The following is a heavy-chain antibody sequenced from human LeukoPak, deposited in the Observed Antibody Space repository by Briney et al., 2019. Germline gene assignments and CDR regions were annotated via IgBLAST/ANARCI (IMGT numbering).Heavy chain of an antibody. CDR3: ARGMMITFGGVIDYLDY. Sequence: GGSLRLSCAASGFTFSSYSMNWVRQAPGKGLEWVSSISSSSSYIYYADSVKGRFTISRDNAKNSLYLQMNSLRAEDTAVYYCARGMMITFGGVIDYLDYWGQGTLVTVSS. CDR1: GFTFSSYS. CDR2: ISSSSSYI. J-gene: IGHJ4*02. V-gene: IGHV3-21*01. D-gene: IGHD3-16*02.